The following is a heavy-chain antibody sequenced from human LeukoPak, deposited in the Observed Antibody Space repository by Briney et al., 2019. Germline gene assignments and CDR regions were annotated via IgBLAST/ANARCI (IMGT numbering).Heavy chain of an antibody. CDR1: GGSISGYF. Sequence: SETLSLTCTVSGGSISGYFWSWIRQPPGKGLEWIGYVYCSGGANYNPSLNSRVTVLRDMSKNLFSLGLRSVTAADTAVYYCARGRPDRTTVSRATSGGNFDYWGQGILVTVSS. V-gene: IGHV4-59*01. CDR2: VYCSGGA. D-gene: IGHD1-1*01. CDR3: ARGRPDRTTVSRATSGGNFDY. J-gene: IGHJ4*02.